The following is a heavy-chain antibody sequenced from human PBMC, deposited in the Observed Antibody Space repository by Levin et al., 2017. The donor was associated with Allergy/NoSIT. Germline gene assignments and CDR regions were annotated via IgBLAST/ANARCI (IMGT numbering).Heavy chain of an antibody. V-gene: IGHV3-48*01. CDR3: ARVYCSSTSCYFDY. CDR1: GFTFSSYS. D-gene: IGHD2-2*01. J-gene: IGHJ4*02. CDR2: ISSSSSTI. Sequence: GESLKISCAASGFTFSSYSMNWVRQAPGKGLEWVSYISSSSSTIYYADSVKGRFTISRDNAKNSLYLQMNSLRAEDTAVYYCARVYCSSTSCYFDYWGQGTLVTVSS.